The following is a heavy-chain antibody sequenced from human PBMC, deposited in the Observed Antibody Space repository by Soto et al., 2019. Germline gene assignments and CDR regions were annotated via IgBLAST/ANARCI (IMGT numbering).Heavy chain of an antibody. Sequence: SETLSLTCAVSSGSISSSNWWSWVRQPPGKGLEWIGEIYHSGSTNYNPSLKSRVTISVDKSKNQFSLKLSSVTAADTAVYYCARSNIPRITMVRGVYYMDVWGKGPTVTVSS. D-gene: IGHD3-10*01. V-gene: IGHV4-4*02. CDR3: ARSNIPRITMVRGVYYMDV. CDR1: SGSISSSNW. J-gene: IGHJ6*03. CDR2: IYHSGST.